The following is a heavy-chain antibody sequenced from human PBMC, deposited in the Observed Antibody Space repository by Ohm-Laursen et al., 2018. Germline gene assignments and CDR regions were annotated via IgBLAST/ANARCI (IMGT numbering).Heavy chain of an antibody. CDR1: GFTFNKYW. D-gene: IGHD6-19*01. CDR2: IKQDGSDK. Sequence: SLRLSCAASGFTFNKYWMFWVRQAPGKGLEWVANIKQDGSDKYYVDSVKGRFTISRDNAENSLYLQMNSLRAEDTAVYYCASGSGWSPGHWGQGTLVTVSS. V-gene: IGHV3-7*01. J-gene: IGHJ4*02. CDR3: ASGSGWSPGH.